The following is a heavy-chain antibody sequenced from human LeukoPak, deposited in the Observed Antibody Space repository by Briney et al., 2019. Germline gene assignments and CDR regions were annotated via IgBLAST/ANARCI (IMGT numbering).Heavy chain of an antibody. J-gene: IGHJ3*02. CDR3: ARGLVVTAPNAFDT. Sequence: GGSLRLSCVASGLTASNNSMTSVRQAPGKGLEWVSVICSGGSTYSAESVRGRFTTSRDTSKNTLYLQMNSLRAEDTAVYYCARGLVVTAPNAFDTWGQGTMVTVSS. D-gene: IGHD2-21*02. V-gene: IGHV3-53*01. CDR2: ICSGGST. CDR1: GLTASNNS.